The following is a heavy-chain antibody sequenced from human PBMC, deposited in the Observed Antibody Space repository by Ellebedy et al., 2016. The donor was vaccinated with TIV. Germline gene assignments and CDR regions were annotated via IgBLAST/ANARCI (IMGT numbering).Heavy chain of an antibody. CDR1: GFSFRSYW. Sequence: GGSLRLSCAASGFSFRSYWMTWARQAPGKGLEWVANIYHGGSQQFYVDSVKGRFTISRDNAKNSLYLQMNSLRAEDTAVYYCARRGSYGDYAVQINSWFDRWGQGTLVTVSS. V-gene: IGHV3-7*01. D-gene: IGHD4-17*01. CDR2: IYHGGSQQ. CDR3: ARRGSYGDYAVQINSWFDR. J-gene: IGHJ5*02.